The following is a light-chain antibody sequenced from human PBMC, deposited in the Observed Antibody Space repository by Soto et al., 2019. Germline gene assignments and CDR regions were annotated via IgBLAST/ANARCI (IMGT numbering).Light chain of an antibody. Sequence: QSALTQPRSVSGSPGQSVTISCTGTSSDVGGYNYVSWYQQHPGKAPKLMIYDVSKRPSGVPDRFSGSKSGNTASLTISGLQDEDEADYDCCSYAGSYVFGTGTKLTVL. CDR3: CSYAGSYV. J-gene: IGLJ1*01. CDR1: SSDVGGYNY. V-gene: IGLV2-11*01. CDR2: DVS.